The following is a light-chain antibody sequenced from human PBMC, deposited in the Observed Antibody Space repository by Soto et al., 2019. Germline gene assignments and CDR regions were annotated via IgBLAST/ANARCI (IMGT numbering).Light chain of an antibody. Sequence: DIQMTQSPSTLSASVGDRVTITCRASQSVGRSLAWYQQQPGKAPKLLIYGVSTLESGVPSRFSGFGSGTEFTLSISSLQPGDFGTYYGQQFYKGWTFGQGTRV. CDR3: QQFYKGWT. J-gene: IGKJ1*01. CDR1: QSVGRS. CDR2: GVS. V-gene: IGKV1-5*01.